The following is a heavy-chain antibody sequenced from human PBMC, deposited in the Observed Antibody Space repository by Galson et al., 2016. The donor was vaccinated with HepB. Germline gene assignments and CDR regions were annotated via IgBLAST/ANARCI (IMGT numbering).Heavy chain of an antibody. D-gene: IGHD5-12*01. Sequence: QSGAEVKKPGESLKISCQGSGYNFNIFWIAWVRQKPGKGLEWMGIIYPDDSDTRYSPSFQGQVTISADKSISTAYLQWSSLKASDTAMYYCASSGSDNVDFDYWGQGTLVTVSS. CDR1: GYNFNIFW. CDR2: IYPDDSDT. J-gene: IGHJ4*02. CDR3: ASSGSDNVDFDY. V-gene: IGHV5-51*01.